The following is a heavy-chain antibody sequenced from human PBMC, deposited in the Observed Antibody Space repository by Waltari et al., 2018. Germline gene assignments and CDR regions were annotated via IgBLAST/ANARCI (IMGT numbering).Heavy chain of an antibody. J-gene: IGHJ4*02. CDR1: GYTFTSYA. V-gene: IGHV1-3*01. CDR3: ARVVNWYNWNYGLGY. CDR2: INAGNGNT. Sequence: QVQLVQSGAEVKKPGASVKVSCKASGYTFTSYAMHWVRQAAGQRLEWMGWINAGNGNTKYSQKFPGRVTITRDTSASTAYMELSSLRSEDTAVYYCARVVNWYNWNYGLGYWGQGTLVTVSS. D-gene: IGHD1-7*01.